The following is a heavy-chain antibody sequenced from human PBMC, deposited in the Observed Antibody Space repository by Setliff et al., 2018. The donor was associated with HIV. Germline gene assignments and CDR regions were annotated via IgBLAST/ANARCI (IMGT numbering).Heavy chain of an antibody. V-gene: IGHV1-8*02. CDR3: AREALAWYHYDSSGYSNWFDP. CDR1: GYTFTSYD. D-gene: IGHD3-22*01. J-gene: IGHJ5*02. Sequence: ASVKVSCKASGYTFTSYDINWVRQATGQGLEWMGWMNPSSGNTGYAQKFQGRVTMTRNTSISTAYMELRSLRSDDTAVYYCAREALAWYHYDSSGYSNWFDPWGQGTLVTVSS. CDR2: MNPSSGNT.